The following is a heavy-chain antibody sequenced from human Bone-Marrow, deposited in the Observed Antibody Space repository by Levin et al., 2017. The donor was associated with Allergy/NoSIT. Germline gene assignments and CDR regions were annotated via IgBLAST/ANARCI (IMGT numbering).Heavy chain of an antibody. D-gene: IGHD4-17*01. CDR3: ARKATEYGDNWLDP. J-gene: IGHJ5*02. V-gene: IGHV3-48*02. Sequence: GGSLRLSCLASGFSFSAFGMNWVRQSPGKGLEWLSYISGGTGTVYYAQSVKGRFTISRDNAKNSLYLQMTSLRDEDTGIYYCARKATEYGDNWLDPWGQGTLVTVSS. CDR1: GFSFSAFG. CDR2: ISGGTGTV.